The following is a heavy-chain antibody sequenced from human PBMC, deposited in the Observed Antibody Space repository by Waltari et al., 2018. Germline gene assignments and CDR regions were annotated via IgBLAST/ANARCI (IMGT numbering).Heavy chain of an antibody. J-gene: IGHJ4*02. D-gene: IGHD3-3*01. CDR1: AYTFTSHW. CDR2: IYPEDSDT. V-gene: IGHV5-51*01. CDR3: SRRGDFRSGYTSDY. Sequence: EVQLVQSGAEVKKPGDSLKISCKASAYTFTSHWIAWARQMPGKGLEWMGIIYPEDSDTRYSPSFQGQVTISADKSTTTAYLQWRSLKASDTAMYYCSRRGDFRSGYTSDYWGQGTLVTVSS.